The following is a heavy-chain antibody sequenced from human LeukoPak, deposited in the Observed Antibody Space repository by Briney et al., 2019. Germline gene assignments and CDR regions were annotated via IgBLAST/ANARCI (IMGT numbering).Heavy chain of an antibody. CDR2: IYYSGST. D-gene: IGHD3-22*01. Sequence: SETLSLTCTVSGGSISSGGYYWSWIRQHPGKGLEWIGYIYYSGSTYYNPSLKSRVTISVDTSKNQFSLKLSSVTAADTAVYYCARGVPFLPDSSGYSYPDYFDYWGQGTLVTVSS. CDR1: GGSISSGGYY. V-gene: IGHV4-31*03. J-gene: IGHJ4*02. CDR3: ARGVPFLPDSSGYSYPDYFDY.